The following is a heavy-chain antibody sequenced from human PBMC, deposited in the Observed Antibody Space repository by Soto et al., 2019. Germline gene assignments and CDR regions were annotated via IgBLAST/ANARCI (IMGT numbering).Heavy chain of an antibody. V-gene: IGHV4-39*01. CDR2: IYYSGST. Sequence: SETLSLTCTVSGGSISSSSYYWGWIRQPPGKGLEWIGSIYYSGSTYYNPSLKSRVTISVDTSKNQFSLKLSSVTAADTAVYYCARDCSSTSCYPYYYYGMDAWGQGTTVTVSS. CDR1: GGSISSSSYY. D-gene: IGHD2-2*01. J-gene: IGHJ6*02. CDR3: ARDCSSTSCYPYYYYGMDA.